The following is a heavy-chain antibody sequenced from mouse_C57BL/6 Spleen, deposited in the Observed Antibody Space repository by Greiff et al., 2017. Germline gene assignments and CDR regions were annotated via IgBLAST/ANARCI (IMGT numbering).Heavy chain of an antibody. V-gene: IGHV1-55*01. CDR1: GYTFTSYW. CDR2: IYPGSGST. CDR3: ARVEPMNWYCDV. Sequence: QVQLQQPGAELVKPGASVKMSCKASGYTFTSYWITWVKQRPGQGLEWIGDIYPGSGSTNYNEKFKSKATLTVDTSSSTAYMQLSSLTSEDSAVYYCARVEPMNWYCDVWGTGTTVTVSS. J-gene: IGHJ1*03.